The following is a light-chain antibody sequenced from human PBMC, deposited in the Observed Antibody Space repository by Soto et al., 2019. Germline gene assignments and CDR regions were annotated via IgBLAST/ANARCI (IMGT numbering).Light chain of an antibody. J-gene: IGKJ1*01. CDR3: QQYDSPTWT. CDR1: QSVGSSY. Sequence: ENVLTQSPGTLSLSPGERATLSCRASQSVGSSYLAWYQQKPGQAPRLLIYSTSSRATDIPDRFSGSGSGTDFPLTISRLEPEDFAVYYCQQYDSPTWTFGQGTKVEIK. CDR2: STS. V-gene: IGKV3-20*01.